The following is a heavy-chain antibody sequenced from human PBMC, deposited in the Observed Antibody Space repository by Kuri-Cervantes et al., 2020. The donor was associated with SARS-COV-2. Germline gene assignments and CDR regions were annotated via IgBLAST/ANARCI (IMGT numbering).Heavy chain of an antibody. V-gene: IGHV1-69*13. CDR2: IIPIFGTA. Sequence: SVKVSCKASGCTFTSYGISWVRQAPGQGLEWMGGIIPIFGTANYAQKFQGRVTITADESTSTAYMELSSLRSEDTAVYYCARDDWYRFERSYYMDVWGKGTTVTVSS. J-gene: IGHJ6*03. CDR1: GCTFTSYG. CDR3: ARDDWYRFERSYYMDV. D-gene: IGHD3-9*01.